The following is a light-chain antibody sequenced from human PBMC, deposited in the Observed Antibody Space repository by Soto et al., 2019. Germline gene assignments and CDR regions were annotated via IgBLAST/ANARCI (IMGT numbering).Light chain of an antibody. CDR2: DAS. V-gene: IGKV3-11*01. Sequence: EIVLTQSPATLSWSPGERATLSCRASQSVSSYLAWYQQKPGQAPRLLIYDASKRATGIPARLSGSGFGTDYTLTISSIEPEDSAVYYCQQRSKWRTFGQGTQVDIK. J-gene: IGKJ1*01. CDR1: QSVSSY. CDR3: QQRSKWRT.